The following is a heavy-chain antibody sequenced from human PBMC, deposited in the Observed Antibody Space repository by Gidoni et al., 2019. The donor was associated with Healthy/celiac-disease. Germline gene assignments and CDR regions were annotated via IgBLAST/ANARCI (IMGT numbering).Heavy chain of an antibody. CDR3: ARFEGGYGIWANAFDI. CDR1: GGSISSYY. V-gene: IGHV4-59*08. CDR2: IYYSGST. Sequence: QVQLQESGPGLVKPSETLSLTCTVSGGSISSYYWSWIRQPPGKGLEWIGYIYYSGSTNYNPSLKSRVTISVDTSKNQFSLKLSSVTAADTAVYYCARFEGGYGIWANAFDIWGQGTMVTVSS. J-gene: IGHJ3*02. D-gene: IGHD3-16*01.